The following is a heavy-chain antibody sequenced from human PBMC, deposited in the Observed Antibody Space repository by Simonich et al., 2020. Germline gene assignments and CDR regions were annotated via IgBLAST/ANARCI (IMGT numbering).Heavy chain of an antibody. CDR2: ISYDASNK. CDR3: ATDQTGDHRAFDI. V-gene: IGHV3-30*07. D-gene: IGHD7-27*01. J-gene: IGHJ3*02. CDR1: GFTFSSYA. Sequence: QVQLVESGGGVVQPGRSLRLSCAASGFTFSSYAMHGVRQAPGKGLEWVAVISYDASNKYFAYSVKGRFTISRDNSKNTLYLQMNSLRAGDTAVYYCATDQTGDHRAFDIWGQGTMVTVSS.